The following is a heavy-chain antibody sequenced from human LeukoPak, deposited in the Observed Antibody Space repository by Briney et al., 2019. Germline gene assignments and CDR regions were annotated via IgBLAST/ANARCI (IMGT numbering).Heavy chain of an antibody. CDR3: GRGASSWSYLVFRWFDP. CDR2: IYTTGSI. Sequence: SETLSLTCTFSGGSIINDSYYYSWIRQTAEKALEWIGRIYTTGSIYTPGSSNYNLSLMRRVTLEVATSKNQHSLRLTYVTAADTAVYYCGRGASSWSYLVFRWFDPWGQGTLVSVSS. V-gene: IGHV4-61*02. CDR1: GGSIINDSYY. D-gene: IGHD1-26*01. J-gene: IGHJ5*02.